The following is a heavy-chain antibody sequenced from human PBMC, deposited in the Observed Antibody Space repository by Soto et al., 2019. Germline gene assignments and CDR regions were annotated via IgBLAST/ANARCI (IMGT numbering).Heavy chain of an antibody. Sequence: QVQLVESGGGVVQPGRSLRLSCAASGFTFSSHGMHWVRQAPDKGLEWVAVIWYDGSNKYYADSVKGRFTISRDNSKNTLYLQMNSLRAEDTAVYYCAKDMTYLGIAAAGLDAFDIWGQGTMVTVSS. CDR2: IWYDGSNK. V-gene: IGHV3-33*06. CDR3: AKDMTYLGIAAAGLDAFDI. D-gene: IGHD6-13*01. CDR1: GFTFSSHG. J-gene: IGHJ3*02.